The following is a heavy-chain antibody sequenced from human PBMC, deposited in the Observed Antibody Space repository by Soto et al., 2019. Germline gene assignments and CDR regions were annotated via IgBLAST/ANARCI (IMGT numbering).Heavy chain of an antibody. D-gene: IGHD3-3*01. J-gene: IGHJ6*02. CDR3: ARWGYTTIFGAHYGMDV. CDR1: GGTFSSYA. V-gene: IGHV1-69*06. CDR2: IIPIFGTA. Sequence: SVKVSCKASGGTFSSYAISWVRQAPGQGLEWMGGIIPIFGTANYAQKFQGRVTITADKSTSTAYMELSSLRSEDTAVYYCARWGYTTIFGAHYGMDVWGQGITVTVSS.